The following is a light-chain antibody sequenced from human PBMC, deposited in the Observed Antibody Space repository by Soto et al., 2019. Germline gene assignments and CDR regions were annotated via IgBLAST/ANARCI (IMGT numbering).Light chain of an antibody. Sequence: QSALTQPASVSGSPGQSITISCTGTSSDVGGYHYVSWYQQHPGKAPKLMIYEVSNRPSGVSNRFSGPKSGNTASLTISGLQAEDEADYYCSSYTSSSTHWVFGGGTQLTVL. V-gene: IGLV2-14*01. CDR2: EVS. CDR1: SSDVGGYHY. CDR3: SSYTSSSTHWV. J-gene: IGLJ3*02.